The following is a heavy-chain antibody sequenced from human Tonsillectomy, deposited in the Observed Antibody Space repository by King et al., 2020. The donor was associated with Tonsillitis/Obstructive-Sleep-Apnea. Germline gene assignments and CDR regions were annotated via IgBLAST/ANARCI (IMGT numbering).Heavy chain of an antibody. CDR2: IYYSGST. Sequence: QLQESGPGLVKASETLSLTCTVSGGSISSSSYYWGWVRQPPGQGLEWIASIYYSGSTYYNPSLKSRVTISVDTSQNQFSLKLSSVTAADTAVYYCARHPRLGQYYYYYGMDVWGQGTTVTVSS. D-gene: IGHD3-16*01. V-gene: IGHV4-39*01. J-gene: IGHJ6*02. CDR3: ARHPRLGQYYYYYGMDV. CDR1: GGSISSSSYY.